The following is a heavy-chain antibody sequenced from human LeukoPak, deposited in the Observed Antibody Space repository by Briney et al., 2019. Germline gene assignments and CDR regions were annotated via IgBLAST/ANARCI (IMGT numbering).Heavy chain of an antibody. J-gene: IGHJ6*03. D-gene: IGHD3-22*01. CDR1: GGSISSYY. CDR2: ISSTSTYI. V-gene: IGHV3-21*01. CDR3: ARDYSSSPFRVRDYYYMDV. Sequence: PSETLSLTCTVSGGSISSYYWSWIRQPPGKGLEWVSSISSTSTYIYYADSVKGRFTTSRDNAKISLSLQMNSLRDEDTAVYYCARDYSSSPFRVRDYYYMDVWGKGTTVTVSS.